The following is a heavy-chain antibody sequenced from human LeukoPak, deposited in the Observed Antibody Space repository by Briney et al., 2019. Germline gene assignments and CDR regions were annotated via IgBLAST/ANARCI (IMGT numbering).Heavy chain of an antibody. CDR3: ARGPSSYDFWSGSWRWFDP. D-gene: IGHD3-3*01. J-gene: IGHJ5*02. Sequence: SETLSLTCAVYGGSFSGYYWSWIRQPPGKGLEWIGEINHSGSTNYNPSLKSRVTISVDTSKNQFSLKLSSVTAADTAVYYCARGPSSYDFWSGSWRWFDPWGQGTLVTVSS. CDR1: GGSFSGYY. V-gene: IGHV4-34*01. CDR2: INHSGST.